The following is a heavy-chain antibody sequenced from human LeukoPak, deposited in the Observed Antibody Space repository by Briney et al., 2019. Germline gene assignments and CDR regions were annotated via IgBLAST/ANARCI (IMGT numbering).Heavy chain of an antibody. Sequence: GGSLRLSCAASGFTFSSYSMNWVRQAPGKGLEWASSISSSSSYIYYADSVKGRFTISRDNAKNSLYLQMNSLRAEDTAVYYCARVIGGTAMVPNYYYYYGMDVWGKGTTVTVSS. J-gene: IGHJ6*04. D-gene: IGHD5-18*01. CDR3: ARVIGGTAMVPNYYYYYGMDV. CDR2: ISSSSSYI. CDR1: GFTFSSYS. V-gene: IGHV3-21*01.